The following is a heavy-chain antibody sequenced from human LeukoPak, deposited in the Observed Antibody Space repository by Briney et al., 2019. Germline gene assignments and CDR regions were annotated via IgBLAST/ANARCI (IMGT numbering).Heavy chain of an antibody. CDR3: AKDTAMTTVTAAIDY. Sequence: GRSLRLSCAASGLTFSGYGMHWVRQAPGKGLEWVAVISYDGSNKYYADSVKGRFTISRDNSKNTLYLQMNSLRAEDTAVYYCAKDTAMTTVTAAIDYWGHGTLVTVSS. D-gene: IGHD4-17*01. V-gene: IGHV3-30*18. J-gene: IGHJ4*01. CDR2: ISYDGSNK. CDR1: GLTFSGYG.